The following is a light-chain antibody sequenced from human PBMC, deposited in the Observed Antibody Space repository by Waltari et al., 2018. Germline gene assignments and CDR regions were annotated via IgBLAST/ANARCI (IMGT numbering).Light chain of an antibody. J-gene: IGLJ2*01. CDR3: GTWDGSGSAVL. Sequence: QSVLTQPPSVSAAPGQKVTISCSGSSSNIGNNYVSWYQQLPKTAPKVLIYDNDQQPSGIPDRFSGSKSGTSATLGITGLQTGDEAVYFCGTWDGSGSAVLFGGGTKLTVL. CDR2: DND. CDR1: SSNIGNNY. V-gene: IGLV1-51*01.